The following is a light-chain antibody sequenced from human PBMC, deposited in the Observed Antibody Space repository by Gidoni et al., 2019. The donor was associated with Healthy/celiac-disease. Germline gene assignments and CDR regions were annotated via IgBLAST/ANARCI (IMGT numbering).Light chain of an antibody. J-gene: IGKJ2*01. CDR1: QGISSA. V-gene: IGKV1-13*02. CDR3: QQFNSYPRT. Sequence: AIQLTQSPSSLSASVGDRVTITCRASQGISSALAWYQQKPGKAPKLLIYDASSLESGVPARFSGSGSWTDFTLTISSLQPEDFATYYCQQFNSYPRTFGQGTKLEIK. CDR2: DAS.